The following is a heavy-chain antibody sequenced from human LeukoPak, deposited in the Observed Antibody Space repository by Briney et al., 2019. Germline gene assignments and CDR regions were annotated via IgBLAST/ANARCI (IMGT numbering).Heavy chain of an antibody. J-gene: IGHJ4*02. D-gene: IGHD5-18*01. CDR3: ASTAMAPYYFDY. CDR1: GYTFTRYY. CDR2: INPNSGGT. Sequence: ASVKVSCKASGYTFTRYYMHWVRQAPGQGLEWLGWINPNSGGTNYAQKFQGRVTMTRDTSISTAYMELSRLRSDDTAVYYCASTAMAPYYFDYWGQGTLVTVSS. V-gene: IGHV1-2*02.